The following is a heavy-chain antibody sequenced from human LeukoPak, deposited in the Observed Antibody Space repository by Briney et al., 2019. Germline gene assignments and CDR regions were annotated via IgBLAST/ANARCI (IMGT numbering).Heavy chain of an antibody. CDR2: FDPEDGET. Sequence: ASVKVSCKASGYTFSSHGINWVRQAPGKGLEWMGGFDPEDGETIYAQKFQGRVTMTEDTSTDTAYMELSSLRSEDTAVYYCATVRGYSSSWYYFDYWGQGTLVTVSS. D-gene: IGHD6-13*01. V-gene: IGHV1-24*01. CDR1: GYTFSSHG. J-gene: IGHJ4*02. CDR3: ATVRGYSSSWYYFDY.